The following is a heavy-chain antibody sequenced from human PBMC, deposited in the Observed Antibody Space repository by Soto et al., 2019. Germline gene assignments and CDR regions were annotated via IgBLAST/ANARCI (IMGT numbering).Heavy chain of an antibody. D-gene: IGHD3-22*01. J-gene: IGHJ4*02. Sequence: ASVKVSCKTSGYTFSDYGLAWLRQTPGQRPEWMGWVSTYNTNTNYAQKFQGRVTMTTDTSTTTTSMELRSLRSDDTAVYYCARELNTDSSAYYSFAYWGQGTLVTVSS. V-gene: IGHV1-18*01. CDR3: ARELNTDSSAYYSFAY. CDR1: GYTFSDYG. CDR2: VSTYNTNT.